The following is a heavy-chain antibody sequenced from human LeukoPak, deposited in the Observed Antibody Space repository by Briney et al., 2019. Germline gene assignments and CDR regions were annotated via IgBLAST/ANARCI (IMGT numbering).Heavy chain of an antibody. Sequence: SETLSLTCTVSGDFISNYYWSWIRQPPGKGLEWIAYISYSGITNYNPSLKTRLTISVDTSKNQFSLKLTSVTAADTAVYYCARHSLPGYSSNWFIFDYWGQGPRSPSPQ. CDR3: ARHSLPGYSSNWFIFDY. CDR1: GDFISNYY. J-gene: IGHJ4*02. CDR2: ISYSGIT. V-gene: IGHV4-59*08. D-gene: IGHD6-13*01.